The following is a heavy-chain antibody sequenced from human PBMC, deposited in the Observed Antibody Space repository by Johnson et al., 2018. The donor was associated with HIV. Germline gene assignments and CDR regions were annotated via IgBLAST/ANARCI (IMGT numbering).Heavy chain of an antibody. CDR2: IYSGGSI. CDR3: AKDKFMFLDNPVDAFDV. V-gene: IGHV3-66*02. Sequence: VQLVESGGGVVRPGGSLRLSCAASGFTVSSNYMSWVRQAPGKGLEWVSVIYSGGSIYYADSVKGRFTISRDNSKNTLYLQMNSVRAEDTAVYYCAKDKFMFLDNPVDAFDVWGQGTMVTVSS. J-gene: IGHJ3*01. CDR1: GFTVSSNY. D-gene: IGHD3/OR15-3a*01.